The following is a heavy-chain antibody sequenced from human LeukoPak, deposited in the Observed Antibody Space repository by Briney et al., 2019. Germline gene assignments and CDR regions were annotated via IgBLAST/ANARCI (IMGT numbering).Heavy chain of an antibody. V-gene: IGHV4-34*01. J-gene: IGHJ5*02. Sequence: SETLSLTCAVYGGSFSGYYWSWIRQPPGKGLEWIGEINHSGSTNYNPSLKSRVTISVDTSKNQFSLKLSSVTAADTAVYYCARGLGVVVAVRFDPWGQGTLVTVSS. CDR3: ARGLGVVVAVRFDP. CDR1: GGSFSGYY. CDR2: INHSGST. D-gene: IGHD2-15*01.